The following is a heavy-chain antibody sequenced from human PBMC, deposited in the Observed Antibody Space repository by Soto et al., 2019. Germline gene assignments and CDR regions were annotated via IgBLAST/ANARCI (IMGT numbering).Heavy chain of an antibody. D-gene: IGHD6-6*01. CDR1: GFTFSSYS. J-gene: IGHJ4*02. V-gene: IGHV3-23*01. CDR3: ARDIGRIAARQGLGVY. Sequence: PGGSLRLSCAASGFTFSSYSISWVRQAPWKGLEWVSAISGSGVSTYYADSVKGRFTISRDNSNNTLYLQMNSLRAEDTAVYYCARDIGRIAARQGLGVYWGQGTLVTVSS. CDR2: ISGSGVST.